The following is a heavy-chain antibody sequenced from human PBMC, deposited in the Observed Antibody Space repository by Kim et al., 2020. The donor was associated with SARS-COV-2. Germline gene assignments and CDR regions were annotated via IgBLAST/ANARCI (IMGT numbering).Heavy chain of an antibody. V-gene: IGHV7-4-1*02. CDR1: GYTFTSYA. Sequence: ASVKVSCKASGYTFTSYAMNWVRQAPGQGLEWMGWINTNTGNPTYAQGFTGRFVFSLDTSVSTAYLQISSLKAEDTAVYYCARGGLRYFDWLLFAFDIWGQGTMVTVSS. CDR3: ARGGLRYFDWLLFAFDI. J-gene: IGHJ3*02. D-gene: IGHD3-9*01. CDR2: INTNTGNP.